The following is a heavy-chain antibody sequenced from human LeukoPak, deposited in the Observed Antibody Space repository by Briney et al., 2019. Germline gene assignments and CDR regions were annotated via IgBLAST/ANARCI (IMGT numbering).Heavy chain of an antibody. J-gene: IGHJ4*02. CDR3: ATPELLWALNY. CDR1: GFTFSSYG. V-gene: IGHV3-33*08. D-gene: IGHD1-7*01. Sequence: PGRSLRLSCAASGFTFSSYGMHWVRQAPGKGLEWVAVIWYGGSNKYYADSVKGRFTISRDNSKNTLYLQMNSLRAEDTAVYYCATPELLWALNYWGQGTLVTVSS. CDR2: IWYGGSNK.